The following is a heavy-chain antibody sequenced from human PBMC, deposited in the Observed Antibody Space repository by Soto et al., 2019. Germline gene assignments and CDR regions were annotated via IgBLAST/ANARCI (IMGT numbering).Heavy chain of an antibody. Sequence: SETLSLTCAVSGGSISSGGYSWSWIRQSPGKGLEWIGYTYHSGSTYYNPSLKSRVTISVDRSKNQFSLKLSSVTAADTAVYYCAGDSGYSYGLDYWGQGTLVTVS. D-gene: IGHD5-18*01. CDR1: GGSISSGGYS. V-gene: IGHV4-30-2*06. CDR2: TYHSGST. J-gene: IGHJ4*02. CDR3: AGDSGYSYGLDY.